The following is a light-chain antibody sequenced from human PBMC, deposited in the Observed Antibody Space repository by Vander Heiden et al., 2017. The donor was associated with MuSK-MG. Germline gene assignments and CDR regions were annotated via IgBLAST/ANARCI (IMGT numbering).Light chain of an antibody. CDR2: WAS. V-gene: IGKV4-1*01. Sequence: DIVMTQSPDSLAVSLGERATINCKSSQSVLYSSTNKNYLAWYQQKPGQPPKLLIYWASTRGSGVPDRFSGSGYGTDFTLTISSRQAEDVAVYYCQQYDSTPTWTFGQGTKVEIK. CDR1: QSVLYSSTNKNY. CDR3: QQYDSTPTWT. J-gene: IGKJ1*01.